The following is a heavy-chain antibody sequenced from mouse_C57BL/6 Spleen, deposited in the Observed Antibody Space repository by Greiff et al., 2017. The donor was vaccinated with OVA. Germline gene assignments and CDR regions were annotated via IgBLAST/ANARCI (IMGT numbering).Heavy chain of an antibody. CDR1: GYSITSGYY. Sequence: EVQLQESGPGLVKPSQSLSLTCSVTGYSITSGYYWNWIRQFPGNKLEWMGYISYDGSNNYNPSLKNRISITRDTSKNQFFLKLNSVTTEDTATYYCARDNWDVMAYWGQGTLVTVSA. CDR3: ARDNWDVMAY. CDR2: ISYDGSN. V-gene: IGHV3-6*01. J-gene: IGHJ3*01. D-gene: IGHD4-1*01.